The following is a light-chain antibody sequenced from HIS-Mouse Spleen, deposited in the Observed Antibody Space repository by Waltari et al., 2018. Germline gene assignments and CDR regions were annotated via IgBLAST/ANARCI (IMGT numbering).Light chain of an antibody. V-gene: IGLV2-23*03. CDR3: CSYAGSSTFVVV. J-gene: IGLJ2*01. Sequence: QSALTQPASVSGSPGQSITISCTGTSSDVGSYNLVPGYQQHPGKAPKLMIYEGSKRPSGVSNRFSGSKSGNTASLTISGLQAEDEADYYCCSYAGSSTFVVVFGGGTKLTVL. CDR2: EGS. CDR1: SSDVGSYNL.